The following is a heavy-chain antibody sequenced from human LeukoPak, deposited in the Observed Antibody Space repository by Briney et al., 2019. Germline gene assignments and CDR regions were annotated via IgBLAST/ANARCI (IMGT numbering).Heavy chain of an antibody. J-gene: IGHJ4*02. Sequence: ASVKVSCKASGYTFTSYDINWVRQATGQGLEWMGWMNPNSGNTGYAQKFQGRVTMTRNTSISTAYMELSSLRSEDTAVYYCARAPVLRFLEWLSHYLDYWGQGTLVTVSS. V-gene: IGHV1-8*01. CDR1: GYTFTSYD. CDR2: MNPNSGNT. CDR3: ARAPVLRFLEWLSHYLDY. D-gene: IGHD3-3*01.